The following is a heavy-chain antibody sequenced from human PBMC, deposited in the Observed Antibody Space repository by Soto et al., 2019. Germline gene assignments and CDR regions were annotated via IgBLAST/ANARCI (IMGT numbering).Heavy chain of an antibody. CDR2: ISYSGNT. CDR3: ARVNTLDRGAMPLLDV. D-gene: IGHD3-10*01. J-gene: IGHJ6*02. Sequence: QVQLQESGPGLVKPSQTLSRTCIVSGGSISSSGYYWSWIRQHPGKGLEWIGYISYSGNTYYNPSLKSRVIISVDTSKNRFSLKLSSVSAADTTVYYCARVNTLDRGAMPLLDVWGQGTTVTVSS. V-gene: IGHV4-31*03. CDR1: GGSISSSGYY.